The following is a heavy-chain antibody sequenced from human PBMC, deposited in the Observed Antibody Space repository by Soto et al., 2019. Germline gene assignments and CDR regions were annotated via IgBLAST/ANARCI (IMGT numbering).Heavy chain of an antibody. Sequence: GGSLRLSCASSGFTFSSYAMSWVRQTPGKGLEWVSAISGSGGSTYYADSVKGRFTISRDNSKNTLYLQMNSLRAEDTAVYYCAKDLGYCSGGSCFEYWYFDLWGRGTLVTVSS. CDR1: GFTFSSYA. V-gene: IGHV3-23*01. CDR3: AKDLGYCSGGSCFEYWYFDL. CDR2: ISGSGGST. J-gene: IGHJ2*01. D-gene: IGHD2-15*01.